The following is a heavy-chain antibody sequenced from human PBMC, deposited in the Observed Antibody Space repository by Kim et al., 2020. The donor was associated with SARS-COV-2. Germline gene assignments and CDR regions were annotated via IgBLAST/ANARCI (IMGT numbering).Heavy chain of an antibody. CDR2: ISGGGRGT. CDR1: GFTFSTYA. V-gene: IGHV3-23*01. J-gene: IGHJ4*01. CDR3: AKARDTARVLSSFEE. Sequence: GGSLRLSCAASGFTFSTYAMNWVRQAPGKGLEWVSGISGGGRGTYYADSVKGRFTSSRDNSKNTLFLQMRSLRAEDTAVYYCAKARDTARVLSSFEEWGLGTRVTVAS. D-gene: IGHD5-18*01.